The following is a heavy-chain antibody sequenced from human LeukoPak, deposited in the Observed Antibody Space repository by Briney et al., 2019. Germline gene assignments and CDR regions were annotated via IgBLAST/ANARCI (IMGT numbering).Heavy chain of an antibody. Sequence: ASVKVSCKASGYTFTGHYVHWVRQAPGQGLEWMGWIDPSSGGTNSAQKFQGRVTMAWDTSITTVYMELSSLTSDDTAIYFCARDRIAPAGSIIDYWGQGTLVTVSS. CDR1: GYTFTGHY. CDR2: IDPSSGGT. D-gene: IGHD6-13*01. V-gene: IGHV1-2*02. CDR3: ARDRIAPAGSIIDY. J-gene: IGHJ4*02.